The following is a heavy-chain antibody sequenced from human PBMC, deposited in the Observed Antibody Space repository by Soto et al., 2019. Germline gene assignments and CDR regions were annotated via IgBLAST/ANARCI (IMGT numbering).Heavy chain of an antibody. CDR2: TYYRSKWYN. CDR1: GDSVSSNSAA. V-gene: IGHV6-1*01. J-gene: IGHJ6*02. D-gene: IGHD6-6*01. Sequence: PSPTLSLPCAISGDSVSSNSAAWNWIRQSPSRGLEWLGRTYYRSKWYNDYAVSVKSRITINPDTSKNQFSLQLNSVTPEDTAVYYCARDLGYSSSLYYYYGMDVWGQGTTVTVSS. CDR3: ARDLGYSSSLYYYYGMDV.